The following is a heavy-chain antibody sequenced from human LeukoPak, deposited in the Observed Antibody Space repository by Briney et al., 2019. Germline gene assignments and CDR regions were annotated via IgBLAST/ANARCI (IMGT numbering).Heavy chain of an antibody. CDR3: ARDDLWGVTTVH. Sequence: GVSLRLSCAASGFTFSTSWMSWVRQAPGKGLEWVANIKQDGSEKYYADSVKGRFTISRDNAKNSLYLQMNSLRAEDTAVYYCARDDLWGVTTVHWGQGTLVTVSS. D-gene: IGHD4-17*01. V-gene: IGHV3-7*01. CDR2: IKQDGSEK. J-gene: IGHJ4*02. CDR1: GFTFSTSW.